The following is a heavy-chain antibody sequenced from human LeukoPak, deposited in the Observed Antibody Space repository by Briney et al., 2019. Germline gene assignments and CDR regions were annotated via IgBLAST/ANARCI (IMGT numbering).Heavy chain of an antibody. J-gene: IGHJ6*02. Sequence: SETLSLTCTVSGGSISRYYWSWIRQPPGKGLEWIGYIYYSGSTNYNHSLKDRATLQVDTSKNQFSLKLSSGTAADTPVYYCARQYYYGMDVWGQGTTVTVSS. CDR3: ARQYYYGMDV. CDR2: IYYSGST. V-gene: IGHV4-59*08. CDR1: GGSISRYY.